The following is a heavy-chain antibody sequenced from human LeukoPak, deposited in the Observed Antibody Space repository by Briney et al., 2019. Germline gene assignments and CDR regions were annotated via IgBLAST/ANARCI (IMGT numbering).Heavy chain of an antibody. CDR3: ARDRYYGSGSYEDY. J-gene: IGHJ4*02. Sequence: SETLSLTCTVSGGSITNYQWSWIRQPPGKGLEWIGHITTSGTTNYNPSLKSRVTFSVDTSKNQFSLKLSSVTAADTAVYYCARDRYYGSGSYEDYWGQGTLVTVSS. CDR1: GGSITNYQ. V-gene: IGHV4-4*09. D-gene: IGHD3-10*01. CDR2: ITTSGTT.